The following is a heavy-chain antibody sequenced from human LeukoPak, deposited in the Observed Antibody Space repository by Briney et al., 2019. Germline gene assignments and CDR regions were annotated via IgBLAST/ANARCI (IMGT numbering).Heavy chain of an antibody. CDR3: ARGGYDYFDY. V-gene: IGHV4-4*07. CDR2: IYTSGST. Sequence: PSETLSLTSTVSGGSISSYYWSWIRQPAGKGLEWIGRIYTSGSTNYNPSLKSRVTISVDKSKNQFSLKLSSVTAADTAVHYCARGGYDYFDYWGQGTLVTVSS. J-gene: IGHJ4*02. CDR1: GGSISSYY. D-gene: IGHD5-18*01.